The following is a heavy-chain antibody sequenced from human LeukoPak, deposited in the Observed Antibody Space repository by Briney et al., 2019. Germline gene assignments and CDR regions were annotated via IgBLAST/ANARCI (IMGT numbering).Heavy chain of an antibody. V-gene: IGHV1-2*02. CDR2: INPNSGGT. CDR1: GYTFTDYY. CDR3: AREAYFP. J-gene: IGHJ5*02. Sequence: GASVKVSCKASGYTFTDYYMHWVRQAPGQGLEWMGWINPNSGGTKYVQKFQGRVTMTRDTSTSTVYMELSSLRSEDTAVYYCAREAYFPWGQGTLVTVSS. D-gene: IGHD2-21*01.